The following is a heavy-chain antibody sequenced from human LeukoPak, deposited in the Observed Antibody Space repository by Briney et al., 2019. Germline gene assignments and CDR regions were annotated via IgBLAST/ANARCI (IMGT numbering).Heavy chain of an antibody. CDR3: ARGRGVPAAKNAFDI. CDR1: GYTFTGYY. V-gene: IGHV1-2*02. Sequence: ASVKVSCKASGYTFTGYYMHWVRQAPGQGLEWMGWINPNSGGTNYARKFQGRVTMTRDTSIRTAYMELSRLRSDDTAVYYCARGRGVPAAKNAFDIWGQGTMVTLSS. J-gene: IGHJ3*02. CDR2: INPNSGGT. D-gene: IGHD2-2*01.